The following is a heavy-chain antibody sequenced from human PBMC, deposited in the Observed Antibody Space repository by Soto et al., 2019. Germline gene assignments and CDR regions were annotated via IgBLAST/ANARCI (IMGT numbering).Heavy chain of an antibody. D-gene: IGHD5-18*01. CDR1: GDSITNSY. CDR2: IYYTGST. V-gene: IGHV4-59*01. J-gene: IGHJ4*02. CDR3: ARENVLYGYDY. Sequence: LSLTCTVSGDSITNSYWSWIRQPPGKGLEWIGFIYYTGSTSYNPSLKSRATISVDTSKNQFSLRLSSVTAADTAVYSCARENVLYGYDYWGQGTLVTVSS.